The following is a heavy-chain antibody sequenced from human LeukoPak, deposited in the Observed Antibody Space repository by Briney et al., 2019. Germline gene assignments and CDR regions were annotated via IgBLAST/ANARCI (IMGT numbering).Heavy chain of an antibody. CDR3: ARDQEIPGIAAAGFFDY. J-gene: IGHJ4*02. Sequence: GGSLRLSCAASGFTFSSYEMNWVRQAPGKGLEWVSYISSSGSTIYCADSVKGRFTISRDNAKNSLYLQMNSLRAEDTAVYYCARDQEIPGIAAAGFFDYWGQGTLVTVSS. CDR2: ISSSGSTI. V-gene: IGHV3-48*03. D-gene: IGHD6-13*01. CDR1: GFTFSSYE.